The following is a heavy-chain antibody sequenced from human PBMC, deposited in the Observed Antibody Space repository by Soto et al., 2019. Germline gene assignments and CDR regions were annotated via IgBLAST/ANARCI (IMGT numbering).Heavy chain of an antibody. CDR1: GGSISSYY. D-gene: IGHD3-3*01. CDR2: IYYSGST. CDR3: GSSFGAKNWFDP. Sequence: PSETLSLTCTVSGGSISSYYWSWIRQPPGKGLEWIGYIYYSGSTNYNPSLKSRVTISVDTSKNQFSLKLSSVTAADTAVYYCGSSFGAKNWFDPWGQGTLVTVCS. V-gene: IGHV4-59*01. J-gene: IGHJ5*02.